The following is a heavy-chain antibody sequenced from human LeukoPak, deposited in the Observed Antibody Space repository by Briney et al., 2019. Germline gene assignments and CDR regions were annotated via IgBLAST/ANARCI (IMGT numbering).Heavy chain of an antibody. D-gene: IGHD2-15*01. Sequence: SETLSLTCSVSGGSISNYYWTWIRQPAGKGLEWIGRKYARGDSNYSPPLQSRVTMSVDTSKNQFSLKLRSVTAADTAVYYCARGRYCSADICTGGDSFDLWGQGTMVSVSS. CDR3: ARGRYCSADICTGGDSFDL. CDR1: GGSISNYY. V-gene: IGHV4-4*07. CDR2: KYARGDS. J-gene: IGHJ3*01.